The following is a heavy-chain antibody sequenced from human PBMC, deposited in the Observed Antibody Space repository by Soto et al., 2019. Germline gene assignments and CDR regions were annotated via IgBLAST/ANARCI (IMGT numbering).Heavy chain of an antibody. D-gene: IGHD5-12*01. Sequence: EVQLVESGGGLVKPGGSLRLSCAASGFTFSSYSMNWVRQAPGKGLEWVSSISSSSSYIYYADSVKGRFTISRDNAKNSLYLPMNSLSAEDTAVYYCAREVSKDSGYDFDYWGQGTLVTVSS. J-gene: IGHJ4*02. CDR2: ISSSSSYI. V-gene: IGHV3-21*01. CDR1: GFTFSSYS. CDR3: AREVSKDSGYDFDY.